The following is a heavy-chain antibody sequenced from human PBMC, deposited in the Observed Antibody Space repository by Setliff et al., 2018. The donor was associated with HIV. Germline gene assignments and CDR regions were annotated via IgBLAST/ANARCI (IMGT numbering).Heavy chain of an antibody. Sequence: SGGSLRLSCAASGFTFSSHAMSWVRQAPGKGLEWLSGISANGISTYYADSVKGRLTISRDNAKNALYLFMHSLRAEDTVVYFCAPRSGLVGTTPAAVDHWGQGTLVTVSS. CDR2: ISANGIST. CDR1: GFTFSSHA. V-gene: IGHV3-23*01. CDR3: APRSGLVGTTPAAVDH. D-gene: IGHD1-26*01. J-gene: IGHJ4*02.